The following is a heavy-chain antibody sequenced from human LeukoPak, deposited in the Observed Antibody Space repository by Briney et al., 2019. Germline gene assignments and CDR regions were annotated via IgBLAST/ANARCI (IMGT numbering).Heavy chain of an antibody. D-gene: IGHD3-22*01. J-gene: IGHJ5*02. CDR2: ISAYNGKT. CDR1: GYTFTSYG. Sequence: GASVKVSCKASGYTFTSYGISWVRQAPGQGLEWMGWISAYNGKTNYAQKLQGRVSMTTDTSTSTAYMELRRLRSDDTAVYYCARELYYYDSSGYSNWFDPWGREPWSPSPQ. CDR3: ARELYYYDSSGYSNWFDP. V-gene: IGHV1-18*01.